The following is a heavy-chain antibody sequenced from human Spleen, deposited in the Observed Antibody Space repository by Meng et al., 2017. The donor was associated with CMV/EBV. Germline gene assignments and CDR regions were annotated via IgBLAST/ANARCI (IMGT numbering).Heavy chain of an antibody. CDR2: ISPNSGGA. CDR3: ARGYSSAHIYFDY. J-gene: IGHJ4*02. V-gene: IGHV1-2*02. CDR1: GYTFSAHY. Sequence: ASVKVSCKASGYTFSAHYMHWVRQAPGQGLEWMGWISPNSGGAIYAQNFQGRVTMTSDTSISTAYMELRRLKSDDTAVYYCARGYSSAHIYFDYWGQGTLVTVS. D-gene: IGHD6-25*01.